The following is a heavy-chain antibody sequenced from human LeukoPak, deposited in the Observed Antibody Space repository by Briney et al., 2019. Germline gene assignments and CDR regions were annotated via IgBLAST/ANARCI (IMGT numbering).Heavy chain of an antibody. Sequence: ASVKVSCKASGYTFTSYAMNWVRQAPGQGLEWMGWINPNSGGTNYAQKFQGRVTMTRDTSISTAYMELSRLRSDDTAVYYCAREYRKSTMIVVVITPLGYWGQGTLVTVSS. CDR1: GYTFTSYA. CDR3: AREYRKSTMIVVVITPLGY. V-gene: IGHV1-2*02. J-gene: IGHJ4*02. D-gene: IGHD3-22*01. CDR2: INPNSGGT.